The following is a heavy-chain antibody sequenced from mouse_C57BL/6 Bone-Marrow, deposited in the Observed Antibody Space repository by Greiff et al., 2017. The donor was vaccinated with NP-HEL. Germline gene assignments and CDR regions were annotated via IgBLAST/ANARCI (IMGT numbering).Heavy chain of an antibody. CDR3: AREDYGSSYVGFAY. D-gene: IGHD1-1*01. Sequence: VQLKESGPVLVKPGPSVKISCKASGFTFTDYYMHWVKQSHGKSLEWIGLVYPYNGGTSYNQKFKGKATLTVDTSSSTAYMELNSLTSEDSAVYYCAREDYGSSYVGFAYWRQGTLVTVSA. CDR2: VYPYNGGT. CDR1: GFTFTDYY. J-gene: IGHJ3*01. V-gene: IGHV1-36*01.